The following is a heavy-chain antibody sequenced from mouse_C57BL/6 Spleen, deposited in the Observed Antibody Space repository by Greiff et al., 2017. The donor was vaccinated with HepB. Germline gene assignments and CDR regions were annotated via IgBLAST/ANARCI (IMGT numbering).Heavy chain of an antibody. CDR1: GYTFTSYW. J-gene: IGHJ2*01. D-gene: IGHD1-1*01. Sequence: VQLQQSGTVLARPGASVKMSCKTSGYTFTSYWMHWVKQRPGQGLEWIGAIYPGNSDTSYNQKFKGKAKLTAVTSASTAYMELSSLTNEDSAVYYCTRSSYYYGSSPYYFDYWGQGTTLTVSS. CDR3: TRSSYYYGSSPYYFDY. V-gene: IGHV1-5*01. CDR2: IYPGNSDT.